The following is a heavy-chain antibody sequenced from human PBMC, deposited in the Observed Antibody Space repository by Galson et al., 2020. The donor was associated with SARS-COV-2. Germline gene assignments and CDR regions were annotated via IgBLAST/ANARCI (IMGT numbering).Heavy chain of an antibody. J-gene: IGHJ4*02. CDR2: NNYSGSG. D-gene: IGHD3-9*01. CDR1: GGSISSSNYY. Sequence: SETLSLTCSVSGGSISSSNYYWGWVRQPPGKGLEWIGSNNYSGSGYYNPSLTSRLTISVDTSKNQFFMKLTSVTAADTAVYYCARQILTGYYSFYYFDYWGQGALITVSS. V-gene: IGHV4-39*01. CDR3: ARQILTGYYSFYYFDY.